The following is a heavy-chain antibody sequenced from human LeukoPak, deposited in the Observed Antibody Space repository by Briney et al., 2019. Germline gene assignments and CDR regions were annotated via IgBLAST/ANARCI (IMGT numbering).Heavy chain of an antibody. V-gene: IGHV1-69*06. CDR2: IIAIFGTA. J-gene: IGHJ3*02. CDR1: GGTFSSYA. D-gene: IGHD3-22*01. Sequence: GASVKVSCKASGGTFSSYAISWVRQAPGQGLEWMGGIIAIFGTANYAQKFQGRVTITADKSTSTAYMELSSLRSEDTAVYYCARGTNYYYYDSSGYYSDAFDIWGQGTMVTVSS. CDR3: ARGTNYYYYDSSGYYSDAFDI.